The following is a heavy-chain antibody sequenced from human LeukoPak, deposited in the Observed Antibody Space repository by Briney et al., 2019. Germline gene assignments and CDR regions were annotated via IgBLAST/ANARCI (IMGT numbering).Heavy chain of an antibody. CDR1: GYTFTSYD. Sequence: ASVKVSCKASGYTFTSYDINWVRQATGQGLEWMGWMNPNSGNTGYAQKFQGRVTMTRNTSISTAYMEQSSLRSEDTAVYYCAISGPGSGSYPNDYYYYGMDVWGQGTTVTVSS. D-gene: IGHD3-10*01. V-gene: IGHV1-8*01. CDR3: AISGPGSGSYPNDYYYYGMDV. CDR2: MNPNSGNT. J-gene: IGHJ6*02.